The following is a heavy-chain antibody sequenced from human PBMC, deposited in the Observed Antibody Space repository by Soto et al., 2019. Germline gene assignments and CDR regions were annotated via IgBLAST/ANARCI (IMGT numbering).Heavy chain of an antibody. CDR1: GFTFGDYA. CDR2: IRSKAYGGTT. D-gene: IGHD3-22*01. J-gene: IGHJ4*02. CDR3: TSVEYYDSSGYYFDY. Sequence: GGSLRLSCTASGFTFGDYAMSWVRQAPGKGLEWVGFIRSKAYGGTTEYAASVKGRFTISRDDSKSIAYLQMNSLKTEDTAVYYCTSVEYYDSSGYYFDYWGQGTLVTVSS. V-gene: IGHV3-49*04.